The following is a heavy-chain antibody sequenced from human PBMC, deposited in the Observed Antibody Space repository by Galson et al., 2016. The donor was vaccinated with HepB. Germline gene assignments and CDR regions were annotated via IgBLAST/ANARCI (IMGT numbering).Heavy chain of an antibody. V-gene: IGHV3-74*01. CDR2: ISSDGTTT. Sequence: SLRLSCAASGFTFSGYWMHWVRQVPGKGLVWVSRISSDGTTTTYADSVEDRFTISTDKTKNTLYLQMRSLRAEDTAVYHCARVSRRYMEWLPFDYWGRGPLVTVSS. J-gene: IGHJ4*02. CDR3: ARVSRRYMEWLPFDY. D-gene: IGHD3-3*01. CDR1: GFTFSGYW.